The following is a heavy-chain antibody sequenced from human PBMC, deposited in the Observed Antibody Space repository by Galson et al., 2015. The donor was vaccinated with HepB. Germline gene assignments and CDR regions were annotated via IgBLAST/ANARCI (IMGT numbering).Heavy chain of an antibody. CDR1: GYTFTSYD. D-gene: IGHD2-2*01. CDR2: ISAYNGNT. V-gene: IGHV1-18*01. J-gene: IGHJ6*03. CDR3: ARAGDIVVVPAADYYYYMDV. Sequence: SVKVSCKASGYTFTSYDINWVRQATGQGLEWMGWISAYNGNTNYAQKLQGRVTMTTDTSTSTAYMELRSLRSDDTAVYYCARAGDIVVVPAADYYYYMDVWGKGTTVTVSS.